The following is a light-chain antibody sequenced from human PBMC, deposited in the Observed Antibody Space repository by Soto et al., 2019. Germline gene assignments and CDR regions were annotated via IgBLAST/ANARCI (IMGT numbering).Light chain of an antibody. CDR1: SSDVGGYNF. Sequence: QTALAQPRSVPGSPGQSVTISCTGTSSDVGGYNFVSWYQHHPGKAPKLMIYNVIQRASGVPDRFSASKSGNTASMTISGLQAEDEADYYCCSYAGSYTYVFGTGTKV. CDR2: NVI. J-gene: IGLJ1*01. CDR3: CSYAGSYTYV. V-gene: IGLV2-11*01.